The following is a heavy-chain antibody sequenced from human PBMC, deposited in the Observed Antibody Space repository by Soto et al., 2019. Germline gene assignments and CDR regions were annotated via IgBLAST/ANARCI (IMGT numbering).Heavy chain of an antibody. CDR3: ATSSPPLSYYSYMDV. Sequence: ASVKVSCKVSGYTHTELSMHWVRQAPGKGLEWMGGFDPEDGETIYAQKFQGRVTMTEDTSTDTAYMELSSLRSEDTAVYYCATSSPPLSYYSYMDVWGKGTTVTVSS. CDR1: GYTHTELS. V-gene: IGHV1-24*01. J-gene: IGHJ6*03. D-gene: IGHD2-15*01. CDR2: FDPEDGET.